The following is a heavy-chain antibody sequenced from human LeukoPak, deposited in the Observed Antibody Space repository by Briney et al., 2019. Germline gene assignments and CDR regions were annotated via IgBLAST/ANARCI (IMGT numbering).Heavy chain of an antibody. D-gene: IGHD3-22*01. CDR3: AREVYYYDSSGYYPLDY. Sequence: ASVKVSCKASGGTFISYAISWVRQAPGQGLEWMGWINPNSGGTNYAQKFQGWVTMTRDTSISTAYMELSRLRSDDTAVYYCAREVYYYDSSGYYPLDYWGQGTLVTVSS. CDR1: GGTFISYA. CDR2: INPNSGGT. V-gene: IGHV1-2*04. J-gene: IGHJ4*02.